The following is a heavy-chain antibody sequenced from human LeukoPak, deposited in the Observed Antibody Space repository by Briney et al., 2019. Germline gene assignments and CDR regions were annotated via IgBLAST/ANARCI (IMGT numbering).Heavy chain of an antibody. CDR2: INPNSGGT. CDR1: GYTFTGYY. J-gene: IGHJ4*02. D-gene: IGHD3-22*01. CDR3: ARDRTRPPYYYDNSGYYPLDY. V-gene: IGHV1-2*02. Sequence: ASVKVSCKASGYTFTGYYMHWVRQAPGQGLEWMGWINPNSGGTNYAQKLQGRVTMTTDTSTSTAYMELRSLRSDDTAVYYCARDRTRPPYYYDNSGYYPLDYWGQGTLVTVSS.